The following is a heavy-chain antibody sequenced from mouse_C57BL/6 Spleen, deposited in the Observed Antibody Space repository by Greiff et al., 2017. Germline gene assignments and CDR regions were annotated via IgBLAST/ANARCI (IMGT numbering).Heavy chain of an antibody. CDR2: ISNGGGST. V-gene: IGHV5-12*01. J-gene: IGHJ4*01. CDR1: GFTFSDYY. Sequence: EVMLVESGGGLVQPGGSLKLSCAASGFTFSDYYTYWVRQTPEKRLEWVAYISNGGGSTYYPDTVKGRFTISRDNAKNTLYLQMSRLKSEDTAMYYCARGGSAMDYWGQGTSVTVSS. CDR3: ARGGSAMDY.